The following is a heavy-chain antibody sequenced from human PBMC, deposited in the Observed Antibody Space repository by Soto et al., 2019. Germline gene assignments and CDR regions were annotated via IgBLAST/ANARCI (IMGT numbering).Heavy chain of an antibody. Sequence: SETLSLTCTVSGGSISSSSYYWGWIRQPPGKGLEWIGSIYYSGSTDYNPSLTSRVTLSADTSKNQFSLTLSSVTAADTAVYYCARIHKNDYVLYYYYGMDVWGQGTTVTVSS. J-gene: IGHJ6*02. CDR1: GGSISSSSYY. CDR3: ARIHKNDYVLYYYYGMDV. D-gene: IGHD3-16*01. CDR2: IYYSGST. V-gene: IGHV4-39*01.